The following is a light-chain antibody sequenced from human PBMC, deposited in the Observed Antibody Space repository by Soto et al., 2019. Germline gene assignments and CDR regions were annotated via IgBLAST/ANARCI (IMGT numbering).Light chain of an antibody. J-gene: IGKJ4*01. V-gene: IGKV3-20*01. CDR2: VAS. CDR3: KQNGDSPLT. Sequence: EIGLLQSPGTLSWSPGERATLSCMASQSVSSSYLTWYQQKTGQAPRLLIYVASIRATGIPERFSGSGSGTDFTSSISRLEPEDSEVYYCKQNGDSPLTFGGGPMVEIK. CDR1: QSVSSSY.